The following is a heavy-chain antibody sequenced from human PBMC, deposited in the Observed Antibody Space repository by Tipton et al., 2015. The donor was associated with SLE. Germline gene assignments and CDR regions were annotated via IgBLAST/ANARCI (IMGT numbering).Heavy chain of an antibody. Sequence: GLVKPSETLSLTCAVYGGSFSGYYWSWIRQPPGKGLEWIGEINHSGSTNYNPSLKSRVTISVDTSKNQFSLKLSSVTAADTAVYYCGRAIGVHYFHVWGQGTLVTVSS. D-gene: IGHD2-21*01. CDR3: GRAIGVHYFHV. J-gene: IGHJ4*02. CDR1: GGSFSGYY. V-gene: IGHV4-34*01. CDR2: INHSGST.